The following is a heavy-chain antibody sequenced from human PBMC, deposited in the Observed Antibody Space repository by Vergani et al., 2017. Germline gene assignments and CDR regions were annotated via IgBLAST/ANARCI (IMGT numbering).Heavy chain of an antibody. Sequence: EVRLLESGGGLVQPGGSLRLSCAASGFTFNIYAMSWVRQAPGKGLEWVSTITYNGGRTYYADSVTGRFTISRDNSKTALFLQLKTRRAEDTGVYYCAKDYNIMGALHYWGQGTLVAVSS. CDR1: GFTFNIYA. J-gene: IGHJ4*02. V-gene: IGHV3-23*01. CDR2: ITYNGGRT. D-gene: IGHD5-12*01. CDR3: AKDYNIMGALHY.